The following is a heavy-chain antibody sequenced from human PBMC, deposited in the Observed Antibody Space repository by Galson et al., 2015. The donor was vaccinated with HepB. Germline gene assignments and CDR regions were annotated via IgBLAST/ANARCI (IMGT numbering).Heavy chain of an antibody. J-gene: IGHJ5*02. CDR2: IKQDGSEK. D-gene: IGHD3-10*01. CDR3: ARGFKASGTRNWFDP. Sequence: SLRLSCAASGFTFSSYWMSWVRQAPGKGLEWVANIKQDGSEKYYVDSVKGRFTISRDNAKNSLYLQMNSLRAEDTAVYYCARGFKASGTRNWFDPWGPGTLVTVSS. V-gene: IGHV3-7*03. CDR1: GFTFSSYW.